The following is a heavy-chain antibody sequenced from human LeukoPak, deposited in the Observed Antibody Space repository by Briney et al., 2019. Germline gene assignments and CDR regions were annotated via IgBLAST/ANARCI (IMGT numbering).Heavy chain of an antibody. V-gene: IGHV3-21*01. J-gene: IGHJ2*01. CDR3: ARALRITMVWGDWYFDL. Sequence: PGGSLRLSCAASGFTFSSYSMNWVRQAPGKGLEWVSSISSSSSYIYYADSVKGRFTISRDNAKNSLYLQMNSLRAEDTAVYYCARALRITMVWGDWYFDLWGRGTLVTVSS. CDR2: ISSSSSYI. D-gene: IGHD3-10*01. CDR1: GFTFSSYS.